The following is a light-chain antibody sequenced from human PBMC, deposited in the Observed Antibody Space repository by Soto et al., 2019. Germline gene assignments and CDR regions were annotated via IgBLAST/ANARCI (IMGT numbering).Light chain of an antibody. CDR3: QQYKS. Sequence: DIQMTQSPSTLSVSVGDRVTITCRASQSINTWLAWYQQKPGKAPKLLIYDASRLQSGVPSRFSGSGSGTEFTLTLSSLQPDDFVTDYCQQYKSFGQGTKLDNK. J-gene: IGKJ2*01. CDR1: QSINTW. CDR2: DAS. V-gene: IGKV1-5*01.